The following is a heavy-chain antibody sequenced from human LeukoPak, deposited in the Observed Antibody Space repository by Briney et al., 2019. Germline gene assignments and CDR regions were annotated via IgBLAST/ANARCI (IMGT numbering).Heavy chain of an antibody. D-gene: IGHD6-6*01. CDR3: ATQAIIAARPGYYYYYGMDV. V-gene: IGHV1-24*01. Sequence: GASVKVSCTVSGYTLTELSMHWVRQAPGKGLEWMGGFDPEDGETIYAQKFQVRVTMTEDTSTDTAYMELSSLRSEDTAVYYCATQAIIAARPGYYYYYGMDVWGQGTTVTVSS. CDR2: FDPEDGET. J-gene: IGHJ6*02. CDR1: GYTLTELS.